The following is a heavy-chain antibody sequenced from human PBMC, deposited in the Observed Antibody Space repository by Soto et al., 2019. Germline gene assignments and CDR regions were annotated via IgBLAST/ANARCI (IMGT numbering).Heavy chain of an antibody. Sequence: PSETLSLTCAVYGGSFSGYYWSWIRQPPGKGLEWIGEINHSGSTNYNPSLKSRVTISVDTSKNQFSLKLSSVTAADTAVYYCARAPGYCSGGSCHHINWFYPWGQGTLVTVSS. CDR3: ARAPGYCSGGSCHHINWFYP. CDR1: GGSFSGYY. D-gene: IGHD2-15*01. CDR2: INHSGST. V-gene: IGHV4-34*01. J-gene: IGHJ5*02.